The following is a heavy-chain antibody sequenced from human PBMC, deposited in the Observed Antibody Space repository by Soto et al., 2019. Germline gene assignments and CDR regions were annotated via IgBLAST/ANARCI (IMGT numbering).Heavy chain of an antibody. CDR2: IYYSGST. D-gene: IGHD3-16*01. Sequence: SETLSLTCTVSGGSVSSGSYYWSWIRQPPGKGLEWNGYIYYSGSTNYNPTLKSRVTRSVDTSKNQLSLKLSSETAADTAGYYCARGGPTAFDIWGQGTMVTVSS. CDR3: ARGGPTAFDI. J-gene: IGHJ3*02. CDR1: GGSVSSGSYY. V-gene: IGHV4-61*01.